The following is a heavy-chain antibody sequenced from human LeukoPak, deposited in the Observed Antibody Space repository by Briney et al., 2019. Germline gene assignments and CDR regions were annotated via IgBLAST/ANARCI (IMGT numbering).Heavy chain of an antibody. CDR3: ARDSPFIAAAGTEGFDY. Sequence: GGSLRLSCAASGFTFSSYSMNWVRQAPGKGLEWVSSISSSSSYIYCADSVKGRFTISRDNAKNSLYLQMNSLRAEDTAVYYCARDSPFIAAAGTEGFDYWGQGTLVTVSS. V-gene: IGHV3-21*01. CDR2: ISSSSSYI. CDR1: GFTFSSYS. D-gene: IGHD6-13*01. J-gene: IGHJ4*02.